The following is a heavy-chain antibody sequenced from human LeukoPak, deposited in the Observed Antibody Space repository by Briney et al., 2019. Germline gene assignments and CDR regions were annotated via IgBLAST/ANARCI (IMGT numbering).Heavy chain of an antibody. Sequence: PSQTLSLTCAVSGGSISSGGYSWSWIRQPPGKGLEWIGYIYHSGSTYYNPSLKSRVTISVDRSKNQFSLKLSSVTAADTVVYYCARAKDNYYDSSGPFDYWGQGTLVTVSS. CDR3: ARAKDNYYDSSGPFDY. D-gene: IGHD3-22*01. J-gene: IGHJ4*02. CDR1: GGSISSGGYS. CDR2: IYHSGST. V-gene: IGHV4-30-2*01.